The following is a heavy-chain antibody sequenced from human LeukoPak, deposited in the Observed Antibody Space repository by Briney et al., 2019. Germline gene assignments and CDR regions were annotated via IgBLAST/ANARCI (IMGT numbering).Heavy chain of an antibody. D-gene: IGHD3-22*01. CDR2: IYTSGST. CDR1: GGSISSGSYY. V-gene: IGHV4-61*02. CDR3: ARDPIRPYYYDSSGYGAFDI. Sequence: SETLSLTCTVSGGSISSGSYYWSWIRQPAGKGLEWIGRIYTSGSTNYNPSLKSRVTISVDTSKNRFSLKLSSVTAADTAVYYCARDPIRPYYYDSSGYGAFDIWGQETMVTVSS. J-gene: IGHJ3*02.